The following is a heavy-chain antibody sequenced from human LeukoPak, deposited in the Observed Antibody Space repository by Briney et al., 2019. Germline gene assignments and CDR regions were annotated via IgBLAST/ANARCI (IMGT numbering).Heavy chain of an antibody. CDR3: ARDGEVTDGDY. V-gene: IGHV3-53*01. J-gene: IGHJ4*02. CDR2: IYSGGNT. D-gene: IGHD2-21*02. Sequence: GGSLRLSCVASGFTVSTNYMSWIRQAPGKGLEWVSVIYSGGNTYYADSVKGRFTISRDNAKNTLYLQMNSLRAEDTAVYYCARDGEVTDGDYWGQGNLVTVSS. CDR1: GFTVSTNY.